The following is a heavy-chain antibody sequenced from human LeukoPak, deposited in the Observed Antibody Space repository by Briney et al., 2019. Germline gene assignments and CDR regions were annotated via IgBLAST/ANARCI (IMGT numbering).Heavy chain of an antibody. CDR1: GGSISSGSYY. Sequence: PSETLSLTCTGSGGSISSGSYYWSWIRQPAGKGLEWIGRIYTSGSTNYNPSLKSRITISVDTSNNQFSLKLSSVTAADTAVYYGAREATIFGVVIMDAFDIWGQGTMVTVSS. CDR3: AREATIFGVVIMDAFDI. V-gene: IGHV4-61*02. D-gene: IGHD3-3*01. CDR2: IYTSGST. J-gene: IGHJ3*02.